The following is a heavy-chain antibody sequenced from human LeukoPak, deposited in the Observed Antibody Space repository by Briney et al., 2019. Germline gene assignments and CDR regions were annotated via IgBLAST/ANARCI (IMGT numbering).Heavy chain of an antibody. Sequence: ASVKVSCKASGYTFTSYYMHWVRQAPGQGLEWMGIINPSGGSTSFAQKFQGRVTMTTDTSTSTAYMELRSLRSDDTAVYYCARVRPYYYGSGSFFPWFDPWGQGTLVTVSS. V-gene: IGHV1-46*01. CDR1: GYTFTSYY. J-gene: IGHJ5*02. CDR2: INPSGGST. D-gene: IGHD3-10*01. CDR3: ARVRPYYYGSGSFFPWFDP.